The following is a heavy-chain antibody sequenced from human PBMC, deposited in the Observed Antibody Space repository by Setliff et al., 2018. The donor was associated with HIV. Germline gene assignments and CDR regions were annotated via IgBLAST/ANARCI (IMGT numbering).Heavy chain of an antibody. CDR2: IYYSGST. J-gene: IGHJ4*02. D-gene: IGHD6-6*01. V-gene: IGHV4-59*01. CDR1: GGSISSYY. Sequence: SETLSLTCTVSGGSISSYYWSWIRQSPGKGLEWIGYIYYSGSTNYNPSLKSRVTISVDTSKNQFSLKLTSVTAANTAVYYCARGHPNSSRSSLVYWGQGTLVTVSS. CDR3: ARGHPNSSRSSLVY.